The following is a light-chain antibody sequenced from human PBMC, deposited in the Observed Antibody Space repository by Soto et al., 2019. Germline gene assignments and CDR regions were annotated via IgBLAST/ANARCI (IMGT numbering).Light chain of an antibody. Sequence: DVQLTQSPSFLSASLGDRVTITCRASQGISSYLAWYQQEPGKAPQLLIYGASTLQSGVPSRFSGSGSGTEFTLTISSLQPEDSASYYCQHLKNYPYTFGQGTKVEIK. CDR1: QGISSY. V-gene: IGKV1-9*01. CDR3: QHLKNYPYT. J-gene: IGKJ2*01. CDR2: GAS.